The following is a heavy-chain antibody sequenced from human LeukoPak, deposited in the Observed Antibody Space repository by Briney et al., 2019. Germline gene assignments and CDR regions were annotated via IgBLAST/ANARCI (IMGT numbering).Heavy chain of an antibody. CDR3: AKSLNWNFES. J-gene: IGHJ4*02. CDR1: GGSVSSGSYY. D-gene: IGHD1-1*01. Sequence: ETLSLTCTVSGGSVSSGSYYWSWIRQPPGKGLEWVSSFGGNGGNTYYADSVRGRFTISRDNSKNTLYLQMNSLRAEDTAIYFCAKSLNWNFESWGRGTLVTVSS. V-gene: IGHV3-23*01. CDR2: FGGNGGNT.